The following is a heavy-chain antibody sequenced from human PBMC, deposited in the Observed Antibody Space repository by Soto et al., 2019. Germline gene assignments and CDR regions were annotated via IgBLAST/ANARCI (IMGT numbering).Heavy chain of an antibody. Sequence: GVPLRLYCAASGFTFSMYWMHWVRQVPGKGPEWVSRINDDGSSTNYADSVKGRFTIYRDNAKNTLYLQMNDLRAEDTAVYYCTRGPRSTSTGTGAFWGQGTLVTVSS. CDR3: TRGPRSTSTGTGAF. V-gene: IGHV3-74*01. CDR1: GFTFSMYW. J-gene: IGHJ4*02. CDR2: INDDGSST. D-gene: IGHD1-1*01.